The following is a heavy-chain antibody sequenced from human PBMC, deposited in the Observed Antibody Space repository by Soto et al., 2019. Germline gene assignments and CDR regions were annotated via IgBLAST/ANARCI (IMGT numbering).Heavy chain of an antibody. Sequence: GESLKISCKGSGYSFTSYWIGWVRQKPGKGLEWMGIIYPGDSDTRCSPSFQGQVTISADKSISTAYLQWSSLKASDTAMYYCASGTSYDFWSGEPYYYYGMDVWGQGTTVTVSS. J-gene: IGHJ6*02. CDR3: ASGTSYDFWSGEPYYYYGMDV. CDR1: GYSFTSYW. V-gene: IGHV5-51*01. D-gene: IGHD3-3*01. CDR2: IYPGDSDT.